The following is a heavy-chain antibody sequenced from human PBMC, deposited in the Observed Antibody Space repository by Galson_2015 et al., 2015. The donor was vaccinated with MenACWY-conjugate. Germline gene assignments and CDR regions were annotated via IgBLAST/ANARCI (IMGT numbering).Heavy chain of an antibody. CDR1: GLTFGDYA. CDR3: AKVLGGYCDYYDY. J-gene: IGHJ4*02. CDR2: LSASGGHT. Sequence: SLRLSCAASGLTFGDYAMSWVRQAPGKGLEWVSVLSASGGHTYYADSVKGRFTISRDNFKNTLSLQMNSLRAEDTAVYYCAKVLGGYCDYYDYWGQGTLVTVSS. D-gene: IGHD1-26*01. V-gene: IGHV3-23*01.